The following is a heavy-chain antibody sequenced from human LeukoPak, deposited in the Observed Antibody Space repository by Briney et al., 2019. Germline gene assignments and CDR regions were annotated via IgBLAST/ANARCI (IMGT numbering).Heavy chain of an antibody. CDR1: GLPFSDYD. CDR3: AKALTRWAFDM. D-gene: IGHD3-16*01. V-gene: IGHV3-23*01. J-gene: IGHJ3*02. Sequence: GGSLRLPWEAFGLPFSDYDMSWVRQAPGKGLGGGSSMSLSTSGKTYADSVKGRFTVSTDKAKNTLYLQMDSLRAEDTAIYYCAKALTRWAFDMWGQGTMVTVSS. CDR2: MSLSTSGK.